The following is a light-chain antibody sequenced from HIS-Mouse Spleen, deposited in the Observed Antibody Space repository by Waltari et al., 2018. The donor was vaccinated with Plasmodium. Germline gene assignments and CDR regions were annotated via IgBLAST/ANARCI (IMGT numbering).Light chain of an antibody. Sequence: QSALPQPASVSGSPGQSITISCTGTSSDVGSYNLFSWYQQHPGKAPKLMSYEGSKRPSGVSNRFSGSKSGNTASLTISGLQAEDEADYYCCSYAGSSTYVFGTGTKVTVL. CDR1: SSDVGSYNL. V-gene: IGLV2-23*01. CDR3: CSYAGSSTYV. CDR2: EGS. J-gene: IGLJ1*01.